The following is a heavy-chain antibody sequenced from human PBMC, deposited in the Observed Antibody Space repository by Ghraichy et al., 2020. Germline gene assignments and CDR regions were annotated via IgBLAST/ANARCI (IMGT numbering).Heavy chain of an antibody. D-gene: IGHD5-18*01. J-gene: IGHJ4*02. CDR1: GFTFSSYA. V-gene: IGHV3-30*04. CDR3: ARGGYTYGYGLVDY. Sequence: GGSLRLSCAASGFTFSSYAMHWVRQAPGKGLEWVAVISYDGSNKYYADSVKGRFTISRDNSKNTLYLQMNSLRADDTAVYYCARGGYTYGYGLVDYWGQGTLVTVSS. CDR2: ISYDGSNK.